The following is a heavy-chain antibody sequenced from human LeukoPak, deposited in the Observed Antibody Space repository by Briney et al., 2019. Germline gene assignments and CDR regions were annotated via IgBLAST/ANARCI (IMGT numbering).Heavy chain of an antibody. CDR1: GFTFSTYA. Sequence: AGGSLRLSCAASGFTFSTYAMAWVRQAPGKGLEWVSTITDSSRSTYYADSVKGRFTISRDNSKNTLYLQMNSLRAEDTAVYYCAKDKAAWGSGEYFDYWGQGTLVIVSS. CDR2: ITDSSRST. J-gene: IGHJ4*02. CDR3: AKDKAAWGSGEYFDY. D-gene: IGHD7-27*01. V-gene: IGHV3-23*01.